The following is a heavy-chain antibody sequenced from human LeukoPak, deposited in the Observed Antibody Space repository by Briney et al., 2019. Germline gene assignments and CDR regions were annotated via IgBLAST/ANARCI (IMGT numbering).Heavy chain of an antibody. CDR1: GFTVSSNY. Sequence: GGSLRLSCAASGFTVSSNYMSWVRQAPGKGLEWVSVIYSGGSTYYADSVKGRFTISRDNSKNTLYLQMSSLRAEDTAVYYCARDRAYNWFDPWGQGTLVTVSS. D-gene: IGHD3-10*01. V-gene: IGHV3-53*01. J-gene: IGHJ5*02. CDR3: ARDRAYNWFDP. CDR2: IYSGGST.